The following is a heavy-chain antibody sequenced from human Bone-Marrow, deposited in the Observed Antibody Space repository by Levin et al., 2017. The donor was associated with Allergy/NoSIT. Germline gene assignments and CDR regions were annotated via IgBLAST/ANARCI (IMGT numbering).Heavy chain of an antibody. D-gene: IGHD6-6*01. V-gene: IGHV3-23*01. CDR3: AKGGLATYSTSPQGGFYGMDV. J-gene: IGHJ6*02. CDR1: GFTFSDYA. CDR2: TTSSGGAT. Sequence: PGGSLRLSCAASGFTFSDYAMTWVRQAPGKGLEWVSSTTSSGGATHYADSVKGRFTISRDNSKNMLYLQMNSLRAGDTAVYHCAKGGLATYSTSPQGGFYGMDVWGQGTTVTVSS.